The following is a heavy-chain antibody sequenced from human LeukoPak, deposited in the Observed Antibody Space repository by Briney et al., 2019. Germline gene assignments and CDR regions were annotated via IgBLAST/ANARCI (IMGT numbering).Heavy chain of an antibody. Sequence: ASVKVSCKASGYTFTGYYMRWVRQAPGQGLEWMGWINPNSGGTNYAQKFQGRVTMTRDTSISTAYMELSRLRSDDTAVYYCWASGSSWYLDAFDIWGQGTMVTVSS. CDR2: INPNSGGT. CDR1: GYTFTGYY. V-gene: IGHV1-2*02. J-gene: IGHJ3*02. D-gene: IGHD6-13*01. CDR3: WASGSSWYLDAFDI.